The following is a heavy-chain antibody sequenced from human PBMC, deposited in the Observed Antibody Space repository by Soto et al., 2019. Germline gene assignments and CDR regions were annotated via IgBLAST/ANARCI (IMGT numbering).Heavy chain of an antibody. Sequence: SQTLSLTCAISGDSVSSNSAAWNWIRQSPSRGLEWLGRTYYRSKWYNDYAVSVKSRITINPDTSKNKFSLQLNSVTPEDTAAYYCSTKEDTTGTTTSYSYYYMDAWGKGTTVTV. CDR1: GDSVSSNSAA. V-gene: IGHV6-1*01. CDR2: TYYRSKWYN. J-gene: IGHJ6*03. D-gene: IGHD1-1*01. CDR3: STKEDTTGTTTSYSYYYMDA.